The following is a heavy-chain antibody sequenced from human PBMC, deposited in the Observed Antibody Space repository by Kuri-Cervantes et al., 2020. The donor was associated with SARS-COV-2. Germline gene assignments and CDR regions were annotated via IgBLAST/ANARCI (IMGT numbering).Heavy chain of an antibody. CDR1: GGTFSSYA. CDR2: IIPIFGTA. D-gene: IGHD2-2*01. CDR3: ARSTWGTSVYYYYYYMDV. J-gene: IGHJ6*03. Sequence: SVKVSCKASGGTFSSYAISWVRQAPGQGLEWMGGIIPIFGTANYAQKFQGRVTITADESTSTAYMELSSLRSEDTAVYYCARSTWGTSVYYYYYYMDVWGKGTTVTVSS. V-gene: IGHV1-69*13.